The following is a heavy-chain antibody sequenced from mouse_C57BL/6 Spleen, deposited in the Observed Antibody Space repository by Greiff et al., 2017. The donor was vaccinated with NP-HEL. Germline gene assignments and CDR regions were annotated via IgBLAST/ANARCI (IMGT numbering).Heavy chain of an antibody. CDR2: IDPSDSYT. CDR3: ARRLRRVPSYWYFDV. CDR1: GYTFTSYW. V-gene: IGHV1-69*01. J-gene: IGHJ1*03. D-gene: IGHD2-4*01. Sequence: QVQLQQPGAELVMPGASVKLSCKASGYTFTSYWMHWVKQRPGQGLEWIGEIDPSDSYTNYNQKFKGKSTLTVDKSSSTAYMQLSSLTSEDSAVYYCARRLRRVPSYWYFDVWGTGTTVTVSS.